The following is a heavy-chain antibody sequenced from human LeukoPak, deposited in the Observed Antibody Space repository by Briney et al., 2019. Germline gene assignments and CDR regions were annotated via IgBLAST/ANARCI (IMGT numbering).Heavy chain of an antibody. D-gene: IGHD3-3*01. Sequence: GGSLRLSCAASGFIFTDYPIHWVRQTPDKGLECVALMSIDGNTKYYANSVRGRFTISRDNSKNTLYLQMNSLRAEDTAVYYCARDNFWSGYYPFDYWGQGTLVTVSS. CDR1: GFIFTDYP. CDR3: ARDNFWSGYYPFDY. J-gene: IGHJ4*02. CDR2: MSIDGNTK. V-gene: IGHV3-30-3*01.